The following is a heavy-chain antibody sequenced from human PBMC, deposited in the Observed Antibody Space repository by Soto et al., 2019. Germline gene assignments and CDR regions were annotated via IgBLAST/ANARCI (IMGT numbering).Heavy chain of an antibody. V-gene: IGHV4-31*03. Sequence: PSETLSLTRTVSGCSISSGGYYWSWIRQHPGKGLEWIGYIYYSGSTYYNPSLKSRVTISVDTSKNQFSLKLSSVTAADTAVYYCARGVTMVRGVIITPGFDYWGQGTLLTVSS. CDR3: ARGVTMVRGVIITPGFDY. J-gene: IGHJ4*02. CDR1: GCSISSGGYY. D-gene: IGHD3-10*01. CDR2: IYYSGST.